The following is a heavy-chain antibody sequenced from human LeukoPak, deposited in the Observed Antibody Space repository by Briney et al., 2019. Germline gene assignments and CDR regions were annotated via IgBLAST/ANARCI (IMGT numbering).Heavy chain of an antibody. D-gene: IGHD1-26*01. V-gene: IGHV3-30*02. CDR3: AKDPVGATVFDY. CDR2: IRYDGSNK. Sequence: PGGSLRLSCAASGLTFSRYGMHWVRQAPGKGLEWVAFIRYDGSNKYYAVSVKGRFTISRDNSKNTLDLQMNSLRAEDTAVYYCAKDPVGATVFDYWGQGTLVSVAS. CDR1: GLTFSRYG. J-gene: IGHJ4*02.